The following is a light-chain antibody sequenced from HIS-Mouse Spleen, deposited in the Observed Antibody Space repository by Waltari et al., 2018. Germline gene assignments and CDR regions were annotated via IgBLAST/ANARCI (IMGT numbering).Light chain of an antibody. V-gene: IGKV1-9*01. CDR3: QQLNSYPWT. J-gene: IGKJ1*01. CDR1: QGISSY. Sequence: DIQSTQSPSFLSASVRDRVTITCRASQGISSYLAWYQQKPGKAPKLLIYAASTLQSGIPARFSGSGSGTEFTLTISSLQPEDFATYYCQQLNSYPWTFGQGTKVEIK. CDR2: AAS.